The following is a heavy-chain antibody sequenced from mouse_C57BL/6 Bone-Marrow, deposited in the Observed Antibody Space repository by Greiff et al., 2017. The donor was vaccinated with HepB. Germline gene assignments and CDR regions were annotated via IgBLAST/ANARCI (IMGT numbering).Heavy chain of an antibody. CDR1: GYAFTNYL. D-gene: IGHD3-2*02. CDR3: ANDSSGYPFAY. V-gene: IGHV1-54*01. J-gene: IGHJ3*01. Sequence: QVQLQQSGAELVRPGTSVKVSCKASGYAFTNYLIEWVKQRPGQGLEWIGVINPGSGGTNYNEKFKGKETLTADKSSSTAYMQLSSLTSEDSAVYFCANDSSGYPFAYWGQGTLVTVSA. CDR2: INPGSGGT.